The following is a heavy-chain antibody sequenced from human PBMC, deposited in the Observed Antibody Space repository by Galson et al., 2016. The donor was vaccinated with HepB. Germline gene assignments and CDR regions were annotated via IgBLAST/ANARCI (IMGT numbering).Heavy chain of an antibody. CDR1: GFTFSHYV. J-gene: IGHJ4*02. CDR2: ISYDGNDK. Sequence: SLRLSCAASGFTFSHYVMHWVRQAPDKGLEWVAGISYDGNDKYYVDSVKGRFTISRDKSTLYLQMNSLRGDDTAMYYCAREVEDYVWGDYRSLDSWGQGTLVTVSS. V-gene: IGHV3-30*03. D-gene: IGHD3-16*01. CDR3: AREVEDYVWGDYRSLDS.